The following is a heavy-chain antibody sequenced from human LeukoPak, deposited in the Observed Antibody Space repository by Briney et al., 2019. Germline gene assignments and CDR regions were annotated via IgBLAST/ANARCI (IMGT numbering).Heavy chain of an antibody. J-gene: IGHJ6*04. CDR2: IKSKTDGGTT. V-gene: IGHV3-15*01. Sequence: GGSLRLSCAASGFTFSNAWMSWVRQAPGKGLEWVGRIKSKTDGGTTDYAAPVKGRFTISRDDSKNTLYLQMNSLKTEDTAVYYCTTDSMAYYYDSGGIPRLMDVWGKGTTVTVSS. D-gene: IGHD3-22*01. CDR1: GFTFSNAW. CDR3: TTDSMAYYYDSGGIPRLMDV.